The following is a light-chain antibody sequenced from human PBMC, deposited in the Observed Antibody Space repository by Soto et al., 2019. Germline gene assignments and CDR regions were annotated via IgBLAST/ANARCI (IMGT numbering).Light chain of an antibody. V-gene: IGKV1-39*01. J-gene: IGKJ5*01. CDR2: GAS. CDR1: QAISSY. Sequence: DIQMTQSPSSLSASVGDRLTITCRADQAISSYLNWFQQKPGTAPRLLVFGASHLQTGVPSRFSGSGSGTHFTLTIGGLQPEDFATYFCQQSHTTPTTFGQGTRVDIK. CDR3: QQSHTTPTT.